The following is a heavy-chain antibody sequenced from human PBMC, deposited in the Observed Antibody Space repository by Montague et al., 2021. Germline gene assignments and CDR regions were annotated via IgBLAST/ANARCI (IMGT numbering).Heavy chain of an antibody. CDR2: ISGSGTGV. D-gene: IGHD3-3*01. Sequence: SLRLSCAASGFTFKYSMNWVRQAPGTGLEWVSHISGSGTGVYHADSVKGRFTVSRDNAKNSLYLEMSSLRDEDTAVYFCARELQGATIFGEEHFYYYMDVWGKGTTVTVSS. CDR1: GFTFKYS. V-gene: IGHV3-48*02. J-gene: IGHJ6*03. CDR3: ARELQGATIFGEEHFYYYMDV.